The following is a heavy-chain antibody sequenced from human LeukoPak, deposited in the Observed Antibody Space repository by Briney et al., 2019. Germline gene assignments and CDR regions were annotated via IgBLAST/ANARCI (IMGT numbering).Heavy chain of an antibody. Sequence: SETLSLTCTVSGGSISSGGYYWSWIRQHPGKGLEWIGYIYYSGSTYYNPSLKSRVTISVDTSKNQFSLKLSSVTAADAAVYYCARGLDIVVVPAVYNWFDPWGQGTLVTVSS. CDR2: IYYSGST. D-gene: IGHD2-2*01. V-gene: IGHV4-31*03. CDR3: ARGLDIVVVPAVYNWFDP. CDR1: GGSISSGGYY. J-gene: IGHJ5*02.